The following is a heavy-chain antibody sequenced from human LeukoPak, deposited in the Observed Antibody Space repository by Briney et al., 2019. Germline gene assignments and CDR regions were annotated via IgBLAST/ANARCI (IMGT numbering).Heavy chain of an antibody. J-gene: IGHJ6*03. V-gene: IGHV1-8*02. Sequence: ASVKVSCKASGYTFTGYYMHWVRQATGQGLEWMGWMNPNSGNTGYAQKFQGRVTMTRNTSISTAYMELSSLRSEDTAVYYCARRLGVVVPAAPAGYYYYMDVWGKGTTVTISS. CDR2: MNPNSGNT. CDR3: ARRLGVVVPAAPAGYYYYMDV. D-gene: IGHD2-2*01. CDR1: GYTFTGYY.